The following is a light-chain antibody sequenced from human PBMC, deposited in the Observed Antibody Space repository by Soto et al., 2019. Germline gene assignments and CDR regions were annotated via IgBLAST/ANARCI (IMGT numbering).Light chain of an antibody. CDR1: KDTSNF. J-gene: IGKJ5*01. CDR2: DAS. CDR3: RQYDDLPPT. V-gene: IGKV1-33*01. Sequence: DIQMTQAPSSLSASVGDRETITWPASKDTSNFLNWYQQKPGNAPNLLIYDASNLETGVPSRFSGSGSGTDFTFTIRSLQPEDIATYYCRQYDDLPPTFGQGTRLEIK.